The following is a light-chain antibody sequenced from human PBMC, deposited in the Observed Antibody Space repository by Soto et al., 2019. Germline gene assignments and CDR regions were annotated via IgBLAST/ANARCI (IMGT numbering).Light chain of an antibody. Sequence: EIGMTQSPSTLSVSPGERATLSCRASQSVSSNLAWYQQKPGQAPRLLIYGASTRATGIPDRFSGSGSGTDFTLTISRLEPEDFAVYYCQQYSSSPSITFGQGTKVDNK. CDR1: QSVSSN. J-gene: IGKJ1*01. CDR2: GAS. V-gene: IGKV3-20*01. CDR3: QQYSSSPSIT.